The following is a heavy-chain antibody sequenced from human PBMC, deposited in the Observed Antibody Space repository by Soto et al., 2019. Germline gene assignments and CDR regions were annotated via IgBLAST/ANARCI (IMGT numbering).Heavy chain of an antibody. J-gene: IGHJ6*03. CDR1: GFSFSTYA. CDR2: ISGSGGST. D-gene: IGHD4-17*01. CDR3: AKGFSVTKDGRKFYYWDHVDV. Sequence: EVQLLESGGGLVQPGGSLRLSCAASGFSFSTYAMSWVRQAPGKGLEWVSGISGSGGSTYYADSLKGRFTISRDNSKNQLYLQMNRLRPEATRFYSCAKGFSVTKDGRKFYYWDHVDVWGIATAVPVS. V-gene: IGHV3-23*01.